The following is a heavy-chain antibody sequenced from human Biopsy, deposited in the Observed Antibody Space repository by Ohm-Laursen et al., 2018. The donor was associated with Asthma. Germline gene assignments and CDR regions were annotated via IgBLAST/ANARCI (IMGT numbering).Heavy chain of an antibody. CDR2: ISYTGSA. J-gene: IGHJ4*02. Sequence: GTLSLTCTVSGGSMSSSSYYWGWIRQPPGKGLEWMGSISYTGSAYHNPSLESRVTVSADTSKNQFSLKLTSVTAADTAVYFCVRHQYSSSWSTFDYWGQGALVTVSS. V-gene: IGHV4-39*01. CDR3: VRHQYSSSWSTFDY. D-gene: IGHD3-22*01. CDR1: GGSMSSSSYY.